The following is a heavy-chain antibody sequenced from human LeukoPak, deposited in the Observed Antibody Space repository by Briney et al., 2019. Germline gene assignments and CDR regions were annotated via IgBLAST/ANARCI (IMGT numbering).Heavy chain of an antibody. CDR3: ATGVLPPVGGIDY. D-gene: IGHD3-10*01. J-gene: IGHJ4*02. V-gene: IGHV1-24*01. CDR2: FDPEDGET. Sequence: EASVKVSCKVSGYTLTELSMHWVRQAPGKGLEWMGCFDPEDGETIYAQKFQGRVTMTEDTSTDTAYMELSSLRSEATAVYYCATGVLPPVGGIDYWGQGTLVTVSS. CDR1: GYTLTELS.